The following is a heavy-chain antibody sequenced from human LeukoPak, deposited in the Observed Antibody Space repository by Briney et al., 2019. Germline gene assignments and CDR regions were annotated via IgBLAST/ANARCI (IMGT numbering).Heavy chain of an antibody. Sequence: ASVKVSCKASGYTFTGYYMHWVRQAPGQGLEWMGWINPNGGGTNYAQKFQGRVTMTRDTSISTAYMELSRLRSDDTAVYYCARLRYGDYGAFDIWGQGTMVTVSS. V-gene: IGHV1-2*02. CDR3: ARLRYGDYGAFDI. D-gene: IGHD4-17*01. CDR2: INPNGGGT. J-gene: IGHJ3*02. CDR1: GYTFTGYY.